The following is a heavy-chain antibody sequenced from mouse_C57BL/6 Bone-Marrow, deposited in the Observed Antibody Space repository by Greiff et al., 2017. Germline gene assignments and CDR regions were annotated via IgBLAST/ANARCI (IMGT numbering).Heavy chain of an antibody. CDR3: AGPLYGSSPAWFAY. D-gene: IGHD1-1*01. V-gene: IGHV1-81*01. Sequence: QVQLQQSGAELARPGASVKLSCKASGYTFTSYGISWVKQRTGQGLEWIGEIYPRSGNTYYNEKFKGKATLTADKSSSTAYMELRSLTSEDSAVYFCAGPLYGSSPAWFAYWGQGTLGTVSA. CDR2: IYPRSGNT. J-gene: IGHJ3*01. CDR1: GYTFTSYG.